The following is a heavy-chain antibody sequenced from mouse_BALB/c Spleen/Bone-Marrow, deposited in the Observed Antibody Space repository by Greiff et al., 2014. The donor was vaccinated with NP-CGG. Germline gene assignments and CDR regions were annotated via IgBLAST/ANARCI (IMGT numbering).Heavy chain of an antibody. D-gene: IGHD2-4*01. CDR2: IWGDGST. CDR1: GFSLTGYG. CDR3: ARDSFLITRALDY. V-gene: IGHV2-6-7*01. J-gene: IGHJ4*01. Sequence: VMLVESGPGLVAPSQSLSITCTVSGFSLTGYGVSWVRRPPGKGLEWLGMIWGDGSTDYNSALKSRLSINKDNSKSQVFLKMNSLQTDDTARYYCARDSFLITRALDYWGQGTSVTVSS.